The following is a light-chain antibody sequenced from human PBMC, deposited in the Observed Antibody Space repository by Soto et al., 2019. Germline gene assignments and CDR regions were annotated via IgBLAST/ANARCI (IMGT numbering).Light chain of an antibody. CDR3: CSYTGSTSFPWV. Sequence: QSVLTQPASVSGSPGQSITISCTGTSSNVGGYTLVSWFQQHPGKAPKLMIYEGSKRPSGVSHRFSGSKSGNTASLTISGLQAEDEADYHCCSYTGSTSFPWVFGGGTQLTVL. CDR2: EGS. J-gene: IGLJ3*02. CDR1: SSNVGGYTL. V-gene: IGLV2-23*03.